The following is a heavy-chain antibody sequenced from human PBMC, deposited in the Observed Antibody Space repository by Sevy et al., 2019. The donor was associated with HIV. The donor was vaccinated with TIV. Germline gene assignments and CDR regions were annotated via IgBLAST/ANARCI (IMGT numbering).Heavy chain of an antibody. D-gene: IGHD2-8*02. J-gene: IGHJ6*02. V-gene: IGHV3-23*01. CDR1: GFPFSSYA. CDR2: LIGGGSRT. CDR3: AKRRVQSGLSGGGANYGMDV. Sequence: GGSLRLSCAASGFPFSSYAMSWVRQAPGKGLEWVSTLIGGGSRTYYADSLTGRFIISSDNSRNTLYLQMNSLKAEDRAIYYCAKRRVQSGLSGGGANYGMDVCGRGTTVTVSS.